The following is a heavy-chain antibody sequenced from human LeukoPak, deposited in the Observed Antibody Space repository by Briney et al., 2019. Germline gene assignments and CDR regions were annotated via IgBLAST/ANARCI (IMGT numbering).Heavy chain of an antibody. V-gene: IGHV1-69*13. CDR2: IIPIFGTA. CDR3: ARDDPGDYGPSFGVSAFDI. J-gene: IGHJ3*02. D-gene: IGHD4-17*01. CDR1: GCTFSSYA. Sequence: SVKVSCKASGCTFSSYAISWVRQAPGQGLEWMGGIIPIFGTANYAQKFQGRVTITADESTSTAYMELSSLRSEDTAVYYCARDDPGDYGPSFGVSAFDIWGQGTMVTVSS.